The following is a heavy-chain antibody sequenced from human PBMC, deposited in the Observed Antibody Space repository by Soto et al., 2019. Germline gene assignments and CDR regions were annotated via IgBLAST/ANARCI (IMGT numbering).Heavy chain of an antibody. D-gene: IGHD3-22*01. CDR1: GFSVSTHV. CDR3: ARVPRYDTWYFDY. J-gene: IGHJ4*02. CDR2: LWDDGSRE. V-gene: IGHV3-33*01. Sequence: QVQLVESGGGVVQPGRSPRLSCTASGFSVSTHVIHWVRQAPGKGLEWVAVLWDDGSREYYAESVKGRFTISRDNSKNTMYLQMNSLRAEDKAVYYCARVPRYDTWYFDYWGQGTLATVSS.